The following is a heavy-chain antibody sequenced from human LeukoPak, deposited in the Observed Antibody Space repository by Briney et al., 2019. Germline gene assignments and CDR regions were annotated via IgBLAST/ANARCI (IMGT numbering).Heavy chain of an antibody. D-gene: IGHD5/OR15-5a*01. Sequence: GESLRLSCVASGLTFTSYAMNWVRQVPGKGLEWVSSISTRGETTHYADSVKGRFIISRDNSKNTVYLQMNSLRVEDTAIYCCAKLSEPDWGQGSLVTVSS. J-gene: IGHJ4*02. V-gene: IGHV3-23*01. CDR1: GLTFTSYA. CDR3: AKLSEPD. CDR2: ISTRGETT.